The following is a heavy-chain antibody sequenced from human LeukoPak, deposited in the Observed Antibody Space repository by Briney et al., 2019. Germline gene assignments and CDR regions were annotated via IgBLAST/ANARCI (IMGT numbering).Heavy chain of an antibody. J-gene: IGHJ4*02. CDR1: GFTFSSYA. D-gene: IGHD6-13*01. CDR3: EKGPVEQQVFDY. V-gene: IGHV3-23*01. CDR2: ISGSGGST. Sequence: GGSLRLSCAASGFTFSSYAMSWVRQAPGKGLEWVSAISGSGGSTYYADSVKGRFTISRDNSKNTLYLQMNSLRAEDTAVYYCEKGPVEQQVFDYWGQGTLVTVSS.